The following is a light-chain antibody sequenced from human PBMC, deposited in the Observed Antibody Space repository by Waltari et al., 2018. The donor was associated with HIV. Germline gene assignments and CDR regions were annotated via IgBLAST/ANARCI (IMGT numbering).Light chain of an antibody. CDR2: DVS. CDR1: SSDVGGYHY. J-gene: IGLJ2*01. CDR3: CSFGGRIP. V-gene: IGLV2-11*01. Sequence: QSALTQPRSVSGSPGQSVAISCTGTSSDVGGYHYVSWYQQHPGKAPKLIIYDVSKRPSGVPDRFSGSKSGNTASLTISGLQAEDEADYYCCSFGGRIPFGGGTKLTVL.